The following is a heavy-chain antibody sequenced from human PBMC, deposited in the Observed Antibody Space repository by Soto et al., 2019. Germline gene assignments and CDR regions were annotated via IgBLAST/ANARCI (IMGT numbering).Heavy chain of an antibody. D-gene: IGHD6-13*01. CDR1: GGAFSSYS. V-gene: IGHV1-69*13. Sequence: SVKVSCKASGGAFSSYSISWVLQAPGQGLEWMGGIIPIFGTANYAQKFQGRVTITADESTSTAYMELSSLRSEDTAVYYCARSSSSQNRAFDIWGQGTMVTVSS. CDR2: IIPIFGTA. J-gene: IGHJ3*02. CDR3: ARSSSSQNRAFDI.